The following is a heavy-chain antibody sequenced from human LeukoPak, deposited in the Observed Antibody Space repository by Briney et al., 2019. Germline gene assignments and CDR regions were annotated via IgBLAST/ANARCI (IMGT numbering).Heavy chain of an antibody. Sequence: PGRSLRLSCAASGFSFNSYPMHWVRQAPGKGLEWVAVISNDGNNKYYADSVKGRFTISRDNSNNTLSLQMNGLRVEDTAVYYCARPTENYYYYGMDVWGQGTTVTVSS. CDR3: ARPTENYYYYGMDV. D-gene: IGHD1-14*01. CDR2: ISNDGNNK. CDR1: GFSFNSYP. V-gene: IGHV3-30*04. J-gene: IGHJ6*02.